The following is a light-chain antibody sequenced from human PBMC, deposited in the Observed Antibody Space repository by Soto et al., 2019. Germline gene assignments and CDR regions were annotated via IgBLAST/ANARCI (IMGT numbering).Light chain of an antibody. J-gene: IGLJ1*01. Sequence: QSALTQPASVPGSPGQPITISCPGTSSDVGGYNYVSWYQQHPGKAPKLMIYDVSNRPSGVSNRFSGSKSGNTASLTISGLQADDQAASYCSSYTSSSSLYVFGTGTKVTV. CDR3: SSYTSSSSLYV. V-gene: IGLV2-14*01. CDR2: DVS. CDR1: SSDVGGYNY.